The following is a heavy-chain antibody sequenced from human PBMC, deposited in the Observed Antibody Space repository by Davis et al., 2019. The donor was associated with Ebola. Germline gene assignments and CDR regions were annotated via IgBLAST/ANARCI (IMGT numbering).Heavy chain of an antibody. CDR3: ARVGGLRRTYYFDY. Sequence: PGGSLRLSCAASGFTFSSYSMNWVRQAPGKGLEWVSSISSSSSYIYYADSVKGRFTISRDNAKNSLYLQMNSLRAEDTAVYYCARVGGLRRTYYFDYWGQGTLVTVSS. J-gene: IGHJ4*02. CDR1: GFTFSSYS. V-gene: IGHV3-21*01. D-gene: IGHD5-12*01. CDR2: ISSSSSYI.